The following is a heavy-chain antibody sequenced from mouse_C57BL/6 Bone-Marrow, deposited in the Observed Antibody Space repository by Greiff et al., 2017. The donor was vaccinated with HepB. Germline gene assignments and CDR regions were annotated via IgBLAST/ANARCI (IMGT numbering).Heavy chain of an antibody. CDR1: GFNIKDDY. Sequence: VQLQQSGAELVRPGASVKLSCTASGFNIKDDYMHWVKQRPEQGLEWIGWIDPENGDTEYASKFQGKATIPADTSSNTAYLQLSSLTSEDTAVYYCTAYSNYVLYYAMDYWGQGTSVTVSS. D-gene: IGHD2-5*01. CDR2: IDPENGDT. V-gene: IGHV14-4*01. J-gene: IGHJ4*01. CDR3: TAYSNYVLYYAMDY.